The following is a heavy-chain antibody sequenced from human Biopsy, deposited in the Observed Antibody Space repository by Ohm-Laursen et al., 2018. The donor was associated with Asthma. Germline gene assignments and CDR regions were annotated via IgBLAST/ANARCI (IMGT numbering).Heavy chain of an antibody. D-gene: IGHD2-15*01. CDR3: ARIPRRGGSYFVDY. CDR1: GDSITSGGCC. Sequence: SQTLSLTCPVSGDSITSGGCCWNWIRQHPGKGLEWIGYIHHSGTSYFNPSLKSRVSFSRDTSKNQFSLRLSSVTAADTAMYYCARIPRRGGSYFVDYWGQGTLVTVSS. J-gene: IGHJ4*02. CDR2: IHHSGTS. V-gene: IGHV4-31*03.